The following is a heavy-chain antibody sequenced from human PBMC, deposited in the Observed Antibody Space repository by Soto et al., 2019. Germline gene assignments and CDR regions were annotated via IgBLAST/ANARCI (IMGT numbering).Heavy chain of an antibody. CDR2: VYARSAT. CDR1: GASIPYYY. CDR3: ARSSGDDFFYSGMDV. D-gene: IGHD4-17*01. Sequence: QVELQESGPGLVKPSETLSLTCSVSGASIPYYYWSWIRHSAGEGLQWIGRVYARSATNYNPSLKSRVTISGDTSKNHFSLKLTSLTAADTAVYYCARSSGDDFFYSGMDVWGHVTTVTVSS. V-gene: IGHV4-4*07. J-gene: IGHJ6*02.